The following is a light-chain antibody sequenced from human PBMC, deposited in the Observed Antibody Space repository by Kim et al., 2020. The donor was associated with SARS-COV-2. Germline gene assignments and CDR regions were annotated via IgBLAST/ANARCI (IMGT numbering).Light chain of an antibody. CDR3: QSADDTGTYRV. J-gene: IGLJ3*02. Sequence: PGQTARIACSGDTLPKQYTYWYQQKPGQAPLLIIYKDTERPSGIPERFSGSSSGTTVTLTISGVQAEDEADYYCQSADDTGTYRVFGGGTKLTVL. CDR1: TLPKQY. CDR2: KDT. V-gene: IGLV3-25*03.